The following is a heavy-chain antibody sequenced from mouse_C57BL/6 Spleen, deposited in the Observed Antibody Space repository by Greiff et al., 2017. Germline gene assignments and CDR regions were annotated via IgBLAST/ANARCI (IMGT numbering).Heavy chain of an antibody. D-gene: IGHD2-5*01. J-gene: IGHJ2*01. CDR1: GYTFTSYW. CDR3: ARRSYSNSYYFDY. Sequence: QVQLQQPGAELVRPGSSVKLSCKASGYTFTSYWMHWVKRRPIQGLEWIGNIDPSDSETHYNQKFKDKATLTVDKSSSTAYMQLSSLTSEDSAVYYCARRSYSNSYYFDYWGQGTTLTVSS. CDR2: IDPSDSET. V-gene: IGHV1-52*01.